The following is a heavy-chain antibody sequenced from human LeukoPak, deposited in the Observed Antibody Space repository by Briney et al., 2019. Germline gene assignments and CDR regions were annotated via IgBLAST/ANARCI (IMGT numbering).Heavy chain of an antibody. D-gene: IGHD3-3*01. V-gene: IGHV4-4*09. Sequence: SETLSLTCTVSGGSISSYYWSWIRQPPGKGLEWIGYIYTSGSTNYNPSLKSRVTISVDTSKNQFSLRLSSVTAADTAVYYCARQGVSDFWSGYFFPDYYMDVWGKGTTVTVSS. CDR2: IYTSGST. CDR3: ARQGVSDFWSGYFFPDYYMDV. J-gene: IGHJ6*03. CDR1: GGSISSYY.